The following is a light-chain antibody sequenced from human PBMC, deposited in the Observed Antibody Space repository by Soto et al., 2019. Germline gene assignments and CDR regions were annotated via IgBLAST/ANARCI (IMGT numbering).Light chain of an antibody. CDR3: CSYAGSYTYVL. V-gene: IGLV2-11*01. CDR2: DVS. Sequence: QSALTQPRSVSGSPGQSVTVSCTGTSSDVGGYNYVSWYQQHPGKAPKLMIYDVSKRPAGVPDRFSACKSGNTASLTISGLQAEDEADYYCCSYAGSYTYVLFGGGTQLTVL. CDR1: SSDVGGYNY. J-gene: IGLJ2*01.